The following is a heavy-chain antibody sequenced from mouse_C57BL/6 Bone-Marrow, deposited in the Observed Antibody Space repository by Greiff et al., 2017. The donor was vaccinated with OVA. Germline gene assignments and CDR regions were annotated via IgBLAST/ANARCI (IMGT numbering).Heavy chain of an antibody. Sequence: QVHVKQPGAELVKPGASVKLSCKASGYTFTSYWMQWVKQRPGQGLEWIGEIDPSDSYTNYNQKFKGKATLTVDTSSSTAYMQLSSLTSEDSAVYYCARSNYDGSSPWFAYWGQGTLVTVSA. V-gene: IGHV1-50*01. CDR1: GYTFTSYW. CDR2: IDPSDSYT. D-gene: IGHD1-1*01. CDR3: ARSNYDGSSPWFAY. J-gene: IGHJ3*01.